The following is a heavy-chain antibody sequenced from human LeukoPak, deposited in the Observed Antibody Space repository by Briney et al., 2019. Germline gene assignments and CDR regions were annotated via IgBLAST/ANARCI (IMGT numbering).Heavy chain of an antibody. CDR3: ARGVSYYDSSGYYNEYFQH. V-gene: IGHV4-59*08. CDR1: GGSISSYY. D-gene: IGHD3-22*01. CDR2: IYYSGSN. J-gene: IGHJ1*01. Sequence: PSETLGLTCTVSGGSISSYYWSWIRQPPGKGLEWIGYIYYSGSNNYNRSLKSRVSISVEPSKNQFSLKLSSETAADTAVYYCARGVSYYDSSGYYNEYFQHWGQGTLVTVSS.